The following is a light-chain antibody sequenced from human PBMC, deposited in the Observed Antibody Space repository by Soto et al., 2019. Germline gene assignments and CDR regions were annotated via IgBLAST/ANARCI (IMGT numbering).Light chain of an antibody. Sequence: DIQMTQSPSSLSASVGDRVTITCRASQGIRNDLSWYQQKPGKAPKRLIFGAASLQSGVPATFSGSGSGTEFTLTISSLQPEDFATYYCLQYNNYPYTFGPGTKVDIK. J-gene: IGKJ3*01. CDR1: QGIRND. V-gene: IGKV1-17*01. CDR3: LQYNNYPYT. CDR2: GAA.